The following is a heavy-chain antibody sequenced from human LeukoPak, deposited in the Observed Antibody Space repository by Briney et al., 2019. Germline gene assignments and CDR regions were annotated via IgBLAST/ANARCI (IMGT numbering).Heavy chain of an antibody. Sequence: GGSLRLSCAASGFTFDDYGMSWVRQAPGKGLEWVSGINWNGGSTGYADSVKGRFTISRDNAKNSLYLQMNSLRAEDTALYYCARDWGIVGDTPFSGTFDYWGQGTLVTVSS. V-gene: IGHV3-20*04. D-gene: IGHD2-15*01. CDR3: ARDWGIVGDTPFSGTFDY. J-gene: IGHJ4*02. CDR1: GFTFDDYG. CDR2: INWNGGST.